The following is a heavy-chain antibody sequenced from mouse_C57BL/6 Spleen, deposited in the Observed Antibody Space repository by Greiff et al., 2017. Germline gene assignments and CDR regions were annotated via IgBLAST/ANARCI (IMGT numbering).Heavy chain of an antibody. CDR1: GFTFSDYG. V-gene: IGHV5-15*01. CDR2: ISNLAYSI. J-gene: IGHJ4*01. Sequence: EVKLMESGGGLVQPGGSLKLSCAASGFTFSDYGMAWVRQAPRKGPELVAFISNLAYSIYYADTVTGRFTISRENAKNTLYLEMSSLRSEDTAMYYCARQDYRMAMDYWGQGTSVTVSS. CDR3: ARQDYRMAMDY. D-gene: IGHD2-12*01.